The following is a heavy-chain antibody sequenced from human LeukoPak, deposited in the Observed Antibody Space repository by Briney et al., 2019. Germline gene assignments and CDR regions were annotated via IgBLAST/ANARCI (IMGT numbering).Heavy chain of an antibody. CDR2: IGSGSVDK. Sequence: GGSLRLSCAASGFSFNIYAMGWVRQAPGKGLEWVSVIGSGSVDKHYADTVRGRFDISRDNSKNRLFLQMNSLRVEDSGVYYCAKRVPLTALDSWGQGTLVTVSS. CDR1: GFSFNIYA. CDR3: AKRVPLTALDS. J-gene: IGHJ5*01. D-gene: IGHD3-3*01. V-gene: IGHV3-23*01.